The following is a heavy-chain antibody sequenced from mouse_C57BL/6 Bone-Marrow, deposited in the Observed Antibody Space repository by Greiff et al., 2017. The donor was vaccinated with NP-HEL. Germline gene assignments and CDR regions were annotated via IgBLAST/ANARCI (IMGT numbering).Heavy chain of an antibody. Sequence: VQLQQPGTELVKPGASVKLSCKASGYTFTSYWMHWVKQRPGQGLEWIGNINPSNGGTNYNEKFKSKATLTVDKSSSTAYMQLSSLTSEDSAVYYCARSDYYGSSSYWYFDVWGTVTTVTVSS. CDR2: INPSNGGT. CDR1: GYTFTSYW. D-gene: IGHD1-1*01. CDR3: ARSDYYGSSSYWYFDV. V-gene: IGHV1-53*01. J-gene: IGHJ1*03.